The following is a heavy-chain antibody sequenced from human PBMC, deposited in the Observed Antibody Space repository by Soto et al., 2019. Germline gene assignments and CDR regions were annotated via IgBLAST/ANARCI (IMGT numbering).Heavy chain of an antibody. CDR1: GGSFSGYY. J-gene: IGHJ5*02. CDR2: INHSGST. V-gene: IGHV4-34*01. Sequence: SETLSLTCAVYGGSFSGYYWSWIRQPPGKGLEWIGEINHSGSTNCNPSLKSRVTISVDTSKNQFSLKLSSVTAADTAVYYCERGQTGYPRGCWLDPWGQGTLVTVYS. D-gene: IGHD5-18*01. CDR3: ERGQTGYPRGCWLDP.